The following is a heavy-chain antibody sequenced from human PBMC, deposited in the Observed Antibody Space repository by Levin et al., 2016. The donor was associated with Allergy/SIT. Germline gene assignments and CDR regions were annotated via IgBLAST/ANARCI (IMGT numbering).Heavy chain of an antibody. Sequence: SETLSLTCAVSGYSISSGYYWGWIRQPPGKGLEWIGSIYHSGSTYYNPSLKSRVTISVDTSKNQFSLKLSSVTAADTAVYYCARLDYLSNWFDPWGQGTLVTVSS. V-gene: IGHV4-38-2*01. D-gene: IGHD4-11*01. J-gene: IGHJ5*02. CDR3: ARLDYLSNWFDP. CDR2: IYHSGST. CDR1: GYSISSGYY.